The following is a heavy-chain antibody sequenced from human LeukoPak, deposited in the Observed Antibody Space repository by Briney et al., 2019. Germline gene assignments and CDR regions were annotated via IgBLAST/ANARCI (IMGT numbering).Heavy chain of an antibody. CDR1: GYFFTNYW. D-gene: IGHD1-14*01. V-gene: IGHV5-51*01. CDR3: ARLDQHRLLGWFDP. CDR2: IYPGDSET. J-gene: IGHJ5*02. Sequence: GESLKISCKASGYFFTNYWIAWVRQMPGEGLEWMGIIYPGDSETRYSPSFQGQVTISADKSISTAYLQWSSLKASDTAMYYCARLDQHRLLGWFDPWGQGTLVTVSS.